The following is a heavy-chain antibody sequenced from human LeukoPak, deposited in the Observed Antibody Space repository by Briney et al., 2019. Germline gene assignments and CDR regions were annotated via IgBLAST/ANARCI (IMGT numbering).Heavy chain of an antibody. V-gene: IGHV3-74*03. CDR1: GLTFSRYW. D-gene: IGHD6-13*01. Sequence: GGSLRLSCAASGLTFSRYWMHWVRQAPGKGLVWVSLIKNDGSSTTYADSVKGRFTISRDDAKNSLYLQLNSLRADDTAVYYCARGLLVAAGIDYWGQGALVTVSS. J-gene: IGHJ4*02. CDR2: IKNDGSST. CDR3: ARGLLVAAGIDY.